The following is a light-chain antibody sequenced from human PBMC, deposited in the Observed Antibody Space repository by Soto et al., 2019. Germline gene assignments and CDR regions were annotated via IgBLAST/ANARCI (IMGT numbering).Light chain of an antibody. J-gene: IGLJ2*01. V-gene: IGLV1-47*01. CDR2: RNN. CDR1: SSNIGSNY. Sequence: QAVVTQPPSASGTPGQRVTISCSGSSSNIGSNYVYWYQQLPGTAPKLLIYRNNQRPSGVPDRFSGSKSGTSASLAISGLRSEDEADYYCAAWDDSLSGPHVLFGGGTKVTVL. CDR3: AAWDDSLSGPHVL.